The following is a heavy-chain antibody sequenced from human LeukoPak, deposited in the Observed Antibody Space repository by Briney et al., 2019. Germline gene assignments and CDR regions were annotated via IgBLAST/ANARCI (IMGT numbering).Heavy chain of an antibody. J-gene: IGHJ4*02. D-gene: IGHD6-19*01. Sequence: PGGSLRLSCAASGFTFSSYGMHWVRQAPGKGLEWVAFIRYDGSNKYYADSVKGRFTISRDNSKNTLYLQMNSLRAGDTAVYYCAKSLEDSSGWTLDYWGQGTLVTVSS. V-gene: IGHV3-30*02. CDR1: GFTFSSYG. CDR3: AKSLEDSSGWTLDY. CDR2: IRYDGSNK.